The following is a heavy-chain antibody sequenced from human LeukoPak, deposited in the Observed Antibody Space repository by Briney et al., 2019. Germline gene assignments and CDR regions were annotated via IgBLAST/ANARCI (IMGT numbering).Heavy chain of an antibody. CDR3: ARQSSSQAAVDRDAFDI. Sequence: GGSLKISCKGSGYSFTSYWIGWVRQMPGKGLEWMGIIYPGDSDTRYSRSFQGQVTISADKSITTAYLQWSSLKASDTAMYYCARQSSSQAAVDRDAFDIWSQGTMVTVSS. V-gene: IGHV5-51*01. CDR2: IYPGDSDT. CDR1: GYSFTSYW. D-gene: IGHD6-13*01. J-gene: IGHJ3*02.